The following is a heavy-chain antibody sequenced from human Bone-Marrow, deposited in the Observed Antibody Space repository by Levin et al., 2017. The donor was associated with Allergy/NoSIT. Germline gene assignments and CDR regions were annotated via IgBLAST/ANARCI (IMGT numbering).Heavy chain of an antibody. CDR1: GFTVSSNY. CDR2: IYSGGST. J-gene: IGHJ4*02. V-gene: IGHV3-53*01. Sequence: SCAASGFTVSSNYMSWVRQAPGKGLEWVSVIYSGGSTYYADSVKGRFTISRDNSKNTLYLQMNSLRAEDTAVYYCARDDGRSSWTYFDYWGQGTLVTVSS. CDR3: ARDDGRSSWTYFDY. D-gene: IGHD6-13*01.